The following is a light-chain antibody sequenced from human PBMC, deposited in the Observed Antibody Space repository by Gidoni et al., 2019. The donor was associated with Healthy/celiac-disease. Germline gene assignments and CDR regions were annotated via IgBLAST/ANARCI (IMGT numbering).Light chain of an antibody. CDR1: SSDVGGYNY. Sequence: QSALPQPASVPGSPGQAITISCTGTSSDVGGYNYVSCYQQHPGKAPKLMIYDVSNRPSGVSNRFSGSKSGNTASLTISGLQAEDAADYYCSSYTSSSTLWVFGGGTKLTVL. CDR2: DVS. CDR3: SSYTSSSTLWV. J-gene: IGLJ3*02. V-gene: IGLV2-14*01.